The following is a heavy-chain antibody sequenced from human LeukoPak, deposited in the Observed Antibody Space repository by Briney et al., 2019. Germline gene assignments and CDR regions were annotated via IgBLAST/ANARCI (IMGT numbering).Heavy chain of an antibody. CDR2: IGSSSSYI. CDR1: GFTFSSYS. Sequence: GGSLRLSCAASGFTFSSYSMNWVRQAPGKGLEWVSSIGSSSSYIYYADSVKGRFTISRDNAKNSLYLQMNSLRAEDTAVYYCARDGPVLRFLEWLWHGMDVWGQGTTVTVSS. J-gene: IGHJ6*02. D-gene: IGHD3-3*01. V-gene: IGHV3-21*01. CDR3: ARDGPVLRFLEWLWHGMDV.